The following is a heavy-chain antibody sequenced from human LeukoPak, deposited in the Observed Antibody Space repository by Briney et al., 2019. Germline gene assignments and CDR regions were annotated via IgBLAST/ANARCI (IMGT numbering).Heavy chain of an antibody. CDR2: FYSSTRT. Sequence: MSSGTLSLTCTVSGDSLTSGSRYWSWIRQPAGKGLEWIGHFYSSTRTTYNPSLESRVTISGDTAKNQFSLKLDSVTAADTAVYFCARCMSELDYGDYAYYYHMDVWGKGTTVTVSS. CDR1: GDSLTSGSRY. V-gene: IGHV4-61*09. J-gene: IGHJ6*04. D-gene: IGHD4-17*01. CDR3: ARCMSELDYGDYAYYYHMDV.